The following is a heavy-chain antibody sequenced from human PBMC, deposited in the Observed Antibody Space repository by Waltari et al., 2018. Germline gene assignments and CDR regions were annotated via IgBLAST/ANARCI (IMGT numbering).Heavy chain of an antibody. J-gene: IGHJ4*02. CDR3: ARQSYYDESGHD. CDR1: GGSIRSSGYY. CDR2: IYYSGTT. Sequence: QLELQESGPGLVKPSETLSLTCRVCGGSIRSSGYYWFWIRQPPGKGLEWIGSIYYSGTTYYNPSLNSRVTISVDTSKTQFSLKLTSVTAADTAMYFCARQSYYDESGHDWGQGTLVTVSS. D-gene: IGHD3-22*01. V-gene: IGHV4-39*01.